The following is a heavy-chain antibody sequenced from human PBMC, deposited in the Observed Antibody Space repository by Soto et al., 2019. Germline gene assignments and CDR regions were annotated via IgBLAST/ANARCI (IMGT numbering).Heavy chain of an antibody. J-gene: IGHJ4*02. CDR3: AKRATTVPTPGNYFDC. CDR1: GLSFSDYS. Sequence: EVQLLESGGGLVQPGGSLRLSCAASGLSFSDYSMTWVRQAPGRGLEWVSTLTSRGTTFYADSVKGRFTISRDNSKNTLSLQMHSLRTEDTALYYCAKRATTVPTPGNYFDCWGQGTLVTVSS. D-gene: IGHD2-15*01. V-gene: IGHV3-23*01. CDR2: LTSRGTT.